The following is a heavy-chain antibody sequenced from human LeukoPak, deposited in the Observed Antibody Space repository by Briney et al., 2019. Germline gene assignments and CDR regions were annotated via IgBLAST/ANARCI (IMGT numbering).Heavy chain of an antibody. CDR2: ISACNGNT. CDR3: ARDRGYGSWYAE. V-gene: IGHV1-18*01. D-gene: IGHD2-15*01. Sequence: ASVKVSCKASGYTFTSYGISWVRQAPGQGLEWMGWISACNGNTNYAQKLQGRVTMTTDTSTSTAYMELRSLRSDYTAVYYCARDRGYGSWYAEWGQGTLVTVSS. CDR1: GYTFTSYG. J-gene: IGHJ4*02.